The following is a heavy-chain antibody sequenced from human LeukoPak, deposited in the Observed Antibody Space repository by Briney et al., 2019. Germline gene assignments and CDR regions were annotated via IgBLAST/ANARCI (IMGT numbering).Heavy chain of an antibody. D-gene: IGHD6-13*01. CDR2: IRYDGSNK. Sequence: GGSLRLSCAASGFTFSSYGTHWVRQAPGKGLEWVAFIRYDGSNKYYADSVKGRFTISRDNSKNTLYLQMNSLRAEDTAVYYCAKDSSSSWYKGYMDVWGKGTTVTVSS. J-gene: IGHJ6*03. CDR3: AKDSSSSWYKGYMDV. CDR1: GFTFSSYG. V-gene: IGHV3-30*02.